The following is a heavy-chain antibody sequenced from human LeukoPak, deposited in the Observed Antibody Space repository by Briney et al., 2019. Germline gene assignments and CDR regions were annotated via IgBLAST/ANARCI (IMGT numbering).Heavy chain of an antibody. CDR3: AKSPPSTTNYFDY. V-gene: IGHV3-23*01. D-gene: IGHD4-17*01. CDR1: GFTFRSYA. J-gene: IGHJ4*02. Sequence: PGGSLRLSRAASGFTFRSYAMSWVRQAPGKGLEWVSAISGSGGSTYYADSVKGRFTISRDNSKNTLYLQMNSLRAEDTAVYYCAKSPPSTTNYFDYWGQGTLVTVSS. CDR2: ISGSGGST.